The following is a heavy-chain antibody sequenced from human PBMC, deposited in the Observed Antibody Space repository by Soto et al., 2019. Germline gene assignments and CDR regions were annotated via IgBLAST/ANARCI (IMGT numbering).Heavy chain of an antibody. D-gene: IGHD4-17*01. CDR2: ISYDGNNQ. CDR1: GFTFSRYG. Sequence: QVQLVESGGGVVQPGRSLRLSCEASGFTFSRYGMHWVRQAPGKGLEWVAVISYDGNNQYYADSMKGRFTISRDNSKKTLSLQMNSLRPEDTAVYYCANDHDDYGDYFALWGRGTLVIVSS. J-gene: IGHJ2*01. V-gene: IGHV3-30*18. CDR3: ANDHDDYGDYFAL.